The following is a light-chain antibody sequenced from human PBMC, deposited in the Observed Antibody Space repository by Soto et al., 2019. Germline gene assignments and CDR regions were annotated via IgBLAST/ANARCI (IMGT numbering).Light chain of an antibody. CDR1: SSDVADYNY. V-gene: IGLV2-8*01. CDR3: SSYAGSNNWV. CDR2: EVS. J-gene: IGLJ3*02. Sequence: QSALTQPPSASGSPGQSVTISCTGTSSDVADYNYVSWYQQYPGKAPKLMIYEVSKRPSGVPDRFSGSKSGNTASLTVSGLQAEDDADYYCSSYAGSNNWVFGGGTKLTVL.